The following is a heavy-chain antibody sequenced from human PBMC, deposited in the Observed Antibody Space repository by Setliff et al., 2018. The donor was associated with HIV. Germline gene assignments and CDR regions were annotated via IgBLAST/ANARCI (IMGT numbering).Heavy chain of an antibody. CDR2: INQSGST. D-gene: IGHD3-22*01. V-gene: IGHV4-34*01. J-gene: IGHJ3*02. CDR1: GGSLSGDY. CDR3: ARGRGRTFYHDSSGSRAFDI. Sequence: PSETLSLTCAVYGGSLSGDYWSWIRQPPGKGLEWIGEINQSGSTNYNPSLKSRVIISVDTSKNQLSLKLSSVTAADTAMYYCARGRGRTFYHDSSGSRAFDIWGQGTMVTVSS.